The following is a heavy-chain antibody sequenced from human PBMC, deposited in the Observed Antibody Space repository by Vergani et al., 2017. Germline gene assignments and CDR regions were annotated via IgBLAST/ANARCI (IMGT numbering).Heavy chain of an antibody. J-gene: IGHJ3*01. CDR3: ARALGRYGDYEVNL. CDR1: GFTFSSYS. V-gene: IGHV3-48*04. CDR2: ISSSSSTI. Sequence: EVQLVESGGGLVQPGGSLRLSCAASGFTFSSYSMNWVRQAPGKGLEWVSYISSSSSTIYYADSVKGRFTISRDNAKNSLYLQMNSLSAEDTALYYCARALGRYGDYEVNLWGQGTMVTVSS. D-gene: IGHD4-17*01.